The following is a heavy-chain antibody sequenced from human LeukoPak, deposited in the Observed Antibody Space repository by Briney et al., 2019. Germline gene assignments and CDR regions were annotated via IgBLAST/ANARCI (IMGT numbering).Heavy chain of an antibody. CDR2: ISYDGSNK. Sequence: GGSLRLSCADSGFTFSSYAMHWVRQAPGKGLEWVAVISYDGSNKYYADSVKGRFTISRDNSKNTLYLQMNSLRAEDTAVYYCASLNIAVAGTFDYWGQGTLVTVSS. V-gene: IGHV3-30-3*01. CDR1: GFTFSSYA. J-gene: IGHJ4*02. CDR3: ASLNIAVAGTFDY. D-gene: IGHD6-19*01.